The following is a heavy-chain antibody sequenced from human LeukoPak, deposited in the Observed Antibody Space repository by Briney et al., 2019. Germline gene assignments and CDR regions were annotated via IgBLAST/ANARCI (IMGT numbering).Heavy chain of an antibody. D-gene: IGHD6-19*01. CDR1: GGTFTSYA. CDR3: ARSYSSGWYGSD. CDR2: IIPIFGTA. J-gene: IGHJ4*02. Sequence: SVKLSCKASGGTFTSYAISWVRQAPGQPLEWMGGIIPIFGTANYAQKFQGRVTITADESTSTAYMELSSLRSEDTAVYYCARSYSSGWYGSDWGQGTLVTVSS. V-gene: IGHV1-69*01.